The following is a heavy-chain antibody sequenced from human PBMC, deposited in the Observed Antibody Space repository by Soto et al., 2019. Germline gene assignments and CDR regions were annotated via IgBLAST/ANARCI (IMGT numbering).Heavy chain of an antibody. CDR2: IYRTGST. D-gene: IGHD1-7*01. Sequence: SETLSLTCAVSGGSFTSNNWWTWVRQPPGQGLEWIGEIYRTGSTNYNPALKSRVTISLDKSENQFSLKVTSLTAADTAVYYCASRDPGTSVDYWGQGTLVTVSS. CDR1: GGSFTSNNW. V-gene: IGHV4-4*02. J-gene: IGHJ4*02. CDR3: ASRDPGTSVDY.